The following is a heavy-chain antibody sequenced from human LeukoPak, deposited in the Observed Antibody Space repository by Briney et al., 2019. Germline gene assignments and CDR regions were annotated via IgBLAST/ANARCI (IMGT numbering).Heavy chain of an antibody. CDR1: GFTFSTYA. CDR2: ISSSGGTT. D-gene: IGHD1-14*01. CDR3: AKDRNVWPANFDP. J-gene: IGHJ5*02. Sequence: GGSLRLSCTASGFTFSTYAVNWLRQAPGKGLEWVSAISSSGGTTYYADSVKGRFSNSKDNSKNTLYLQMNSLRAEDTAVYYCAKDRNVWPANFDPWAGETLVTVSA. V-gene: IGHV3-23*01.